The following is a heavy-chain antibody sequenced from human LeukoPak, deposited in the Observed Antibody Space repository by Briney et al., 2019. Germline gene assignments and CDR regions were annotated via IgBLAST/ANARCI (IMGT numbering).Heavy chain of an antibody. Sequence: GGSLRLSCAASGFTFSSYWMSWVRQAPGKGLEWVANIKQDGSEKYYVDSVKGRFTFSRDNAKNFLYLQMNSLRAEDTALYYCARDRDSSSGYYYLFDYWGQGTLVTVSS. J-gene: IGHJ4*02. V-gene: IGHV3-7*03. CDR3: ARDRDSSSGYYYLFDY. CDR2: IKQDGSEK. CDR1: GFTFSSYW. D-gene: IGHD3-22*01.